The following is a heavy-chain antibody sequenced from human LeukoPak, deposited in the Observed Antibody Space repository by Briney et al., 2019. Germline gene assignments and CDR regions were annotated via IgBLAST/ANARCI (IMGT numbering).Heavy chain of an antibody. CDR2: IYRDGQT. J-gene: IGHJ6*02. V-gene: IGHV3-66*01. CDR3: TREREPWGMDV. D-gene: IGHD1-26*01. Sequence: GRSLRLSCVASGIRVSTLYMSWVRQAPGKGLEWVSLIYRDGQTYYADSVRGRFTISRDNSKNTVFLQMNNVRVDDTGVYYCTREREPWGMDVWGQGTTVIVSS. CDR1: GIRVSTLY.